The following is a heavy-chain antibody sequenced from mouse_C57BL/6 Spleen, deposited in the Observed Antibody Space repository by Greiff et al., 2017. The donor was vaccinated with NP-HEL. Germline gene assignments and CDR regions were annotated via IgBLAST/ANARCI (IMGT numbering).Heavy chain of an antibody. CDR3: ASDYDGWFAY. CDR2: IWSGGST. D-gene: IGHD2-4*01. J-gene: IGHJ3*01. CDR1: GFSLTSYG. V-gene: IGHV2-2*01. Sequence: VKLMESGPGLVQPSQSLSITCTVSGFSLTSYGVNWVRQSPGKGLEWLGVIWSGGSTDYNAAFISRLSISKDNSKSQVFFKMNSLQADDTAIYCCASDYDGWFAYWGQGTLVTVSA.